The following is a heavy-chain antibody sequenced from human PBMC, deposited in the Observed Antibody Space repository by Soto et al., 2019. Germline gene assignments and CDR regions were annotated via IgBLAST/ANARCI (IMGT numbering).Heavy chain of an antibody. V-gene: IGHV4-59*01. Sequence: PSETLSLTCTVSGGSITNFHWSWIRQPPGKGLEWIGYIYYSGSTNYNPSLKSRVTMSIDTSKNQFSLKLISVTAADTAAYYCAAYDSEGYFDYWGQGALVTV. J-gene: IGHJ4*02. CDR2: IYYSGST. D-gene: IGHD3-9*01. CDR3: AAYDSEGYFDY. CDR1: GGSITNFH.